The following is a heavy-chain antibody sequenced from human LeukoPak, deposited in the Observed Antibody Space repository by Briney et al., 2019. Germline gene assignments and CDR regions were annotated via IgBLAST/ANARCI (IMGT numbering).Heavy chain of an antibody. Sequence: GGSLRLSCAASGFTFSSYAMSWVRQAPGKGLEWVSAISGSGGSTYYADSVKGRFTISRDNSKNTLYLQMNSLRAEDTALYYCARDETFCSGGTCYTRGYFAFWGQGTLVTVSS. J-gene: IGHJ4*02. CDR1: GFTFSSYA. CDR2: ISGSGGST. V-gene: IGHV3-23*01. D-gene: IGHD2-15*01. CDR3: ARDETFCSGGTCYTRGYFAF.